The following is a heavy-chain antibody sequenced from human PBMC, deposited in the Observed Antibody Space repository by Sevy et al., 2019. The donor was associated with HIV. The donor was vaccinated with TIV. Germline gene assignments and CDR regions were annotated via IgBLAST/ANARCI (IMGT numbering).Heavy chain of an antibody. CDR3: ARGITVTTVPYYFDY. J-gene: IGHJ4*02. D-gene: IGHD4-4*01. CDR2: INHRGST. Sequence: SEILSLTCAVYSGSFSAYYWSWIRQPPGKGLEWVGEINHRGSTNYNPSLKSRVTISLHTSKIQFSLKLTSVTAADTAVYYCARGITVTTVPYYFDYWGQGTLVTVSS. V-gene: IGHV4-34*01. CDR1: SGSFSAYY.